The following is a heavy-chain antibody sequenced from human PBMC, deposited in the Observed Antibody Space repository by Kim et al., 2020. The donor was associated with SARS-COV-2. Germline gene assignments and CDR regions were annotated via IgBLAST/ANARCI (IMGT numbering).Heavy chain of an antibody. CDR3: AARRRSNEPWGY. Sequence: SVKVSCKAFGGSLRSYTFSWVRQAPGHGLEWMGGIIPMFHTPNYAQKFQCEVTFTADESTSTVYMELSSLKSGDTAVYYCAARRRSNEPWGYWGQGTLV. V-gene: IGHV1-69*13. J-gene: IGHJ4*02. CDR1: GGSLRSYT. D-gene: IGHD4-17*01. CDR2: IIPMFHTP.